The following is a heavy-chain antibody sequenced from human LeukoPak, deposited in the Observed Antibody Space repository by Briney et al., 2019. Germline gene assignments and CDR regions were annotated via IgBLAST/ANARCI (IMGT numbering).Heavy chain of an antibody. Sequence: ASVKVSCKASGYTFTSYDINWVRQATGQGLEWMGWMNPNSGNTGYAQKFQGRVTMTRNTSISTAYMELSSLRSEDTAVYYCARGRVVAALPSWYFDLWGRGTLVTVSS. V-gene: IGHV1-8*01. CDR3: ARGRVVAALPSWYFDL. CDR2: MNPNSGNT. J-gene: IGHJ2*01. CDR1: GYTFTSYD. D-gene: IGHD2-15*01.